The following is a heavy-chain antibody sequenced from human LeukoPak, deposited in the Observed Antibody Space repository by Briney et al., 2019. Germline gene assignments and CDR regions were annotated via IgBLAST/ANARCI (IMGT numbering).Heavy chain of an antibody. CDR2: ISGNGDST. CDR1: GFTFSIHA. CDR3: ARDDYGSGSYYKEAFDI. V-gene: IGHV3-23*01. Sequence: PGGSLRLSCAASGFTFSIHAMSWVRQAPGKGLEWVSAISGNGDSTYYADSVKGRFTISRDNAKNSLYLQMNSLRAEDTAVYYCARDDYGSGSYYKEAFDIWAKGQWSPSLQ. D-gene: IGHD3-10*01. J-gene: IGHJ3*02.